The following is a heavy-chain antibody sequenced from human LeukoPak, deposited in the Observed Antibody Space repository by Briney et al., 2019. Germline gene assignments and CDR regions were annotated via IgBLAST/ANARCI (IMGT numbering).Heavy chain of an antibody. CDR2: INPNSGGT. D-gene: IGHD2-2*01. Sequence: GASVKVSCKASGYTFTAYYMHWVRQAPGQGLEWMGWINPNSGGTNYAPRFQGRVTMTRATSISTAYMELSRLRSDDTAVYYCARGHCTSTTCYYFDFWGQGTLVTVS. CDR1: GYTFTAYY. J-gene: IGHJ4*02. V-gene: IGHV1-2*02. CDR3: ARGHCTSTTCYYFDF.